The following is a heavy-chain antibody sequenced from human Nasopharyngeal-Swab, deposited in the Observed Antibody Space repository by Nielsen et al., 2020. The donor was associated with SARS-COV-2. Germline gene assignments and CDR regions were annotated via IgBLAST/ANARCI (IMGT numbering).Heavy chain of an antibody. CDR1: GFTFSDYY. J-gene: IGHJ4*02. CDR2: ISSSGSTI. Sequence: GESLKISCGASGFTFSDYYMSWIRQAPGKGLEWVSYISSSGSTIYYADSVKGRFTISRDNAKNSLYLQMNSLRAEDTAVYYCARVGGSYLTDYWGQGTLVTVSS. V-gene: IGHV3-11*01. D-gene: IGHD1-26*01. CDR3: ARVGGSYLTDY.